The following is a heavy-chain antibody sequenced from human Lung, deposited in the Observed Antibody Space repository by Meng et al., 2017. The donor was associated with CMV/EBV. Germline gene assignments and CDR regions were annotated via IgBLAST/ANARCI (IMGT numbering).Heavy chain of an antibody. CDR1: GFTFTDYS. Sequence: GGSXRLXXAASGFTFTDYSMNWVRQAAGNVLEWVSSIRSSSTYIHYADSVKGRFIISRDNAKNSVYLQMNSLRAEDTAVYYCARDLYSGSYFGTGYYYGMNVWGQGXTVTVSS. J-gene: IGHJ6*02. CDR3: ARDLYSGSYFGTGYYYGMNV. D-gene: IGHD1-26*01. CDR2: IRSSSTYI. V-gene: IGHV3-21*01.